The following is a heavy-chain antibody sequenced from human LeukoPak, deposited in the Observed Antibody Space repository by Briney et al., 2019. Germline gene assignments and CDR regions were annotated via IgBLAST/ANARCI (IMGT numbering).Heavy chain of an antibody. CDR1: GGSISSSNW. CDR3: ARGQGREGYNFHF. D-gene: IGHD5-24*01. CDR2: ISQSGST. Sequence: PSETLSLTCAVSGGSISSSNWWSWVLQPPGKGLEWIGEISQSGSTNYNPSLKSRVTISADTSKNHFSLRLSSLTAADTAVYYCARGQGREGYNFHFWGQGTLVTVSS. V-gene: IGHV4-4*02. J-gene: IGHJ4*02.